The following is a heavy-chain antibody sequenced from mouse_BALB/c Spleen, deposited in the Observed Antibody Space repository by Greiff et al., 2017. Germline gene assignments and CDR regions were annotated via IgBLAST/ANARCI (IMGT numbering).Heavy chain of an antibody. Sequence: VQLQQSGPELVKPGASVKISCKASGYSFTGYYMHWVKQSHVKSLEWIGRINPYNGATSYNQNFKDKASLTVDKSSSTAYMELHSLTSEDSAVYYCARGEVRRYAMDYWGQGTSVTVSS. CDR2: INPYNGAT. CDR1: GYSFTGYY. V-gene: IGHV1-31*01. CDR3: ARGEVRRYAMDY. D-gene: IGHD2-14*01. J-gene: IGHJ4*01.